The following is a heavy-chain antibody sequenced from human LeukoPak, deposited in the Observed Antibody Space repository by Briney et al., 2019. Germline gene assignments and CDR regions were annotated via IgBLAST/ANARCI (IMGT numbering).Heavy chain of an antibody. D-gene: IGHD6-13*01. CDR2: IYPGGSNT. CDR3: ARLSRVAFSSSWYADY. J-gene: IGHJ4*02. CDR1: GYSFTDYW. Sequence: GESLEISCKASGYSFTDYWIVWVRQMPGKGLEWMGIIYPGGSNTRYSPSFPGQVTISADKSISSAYLQWSGLKASDTAMYYCARLSRVAFSSSWYADYWGQGTLVTVPS. V-gene: IGHV5-51*01.